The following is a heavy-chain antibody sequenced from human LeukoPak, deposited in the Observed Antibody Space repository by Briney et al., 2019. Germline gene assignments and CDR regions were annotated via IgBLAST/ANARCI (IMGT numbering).Heavy chain of an antibody. V-gene: IGHV3-23*01. Sequence: GASLRLSCAASAFTFSSYAMSWVRQAPGKGLEWVSAISGSGGSTYYADSVKGRFTISRDNSKNTLYLQMNSLRAEDTAVYYCAKDPDSVVVVAATWDYWGQGTLVTVSS. CDR2: ISGSGGST. CDR1: AFTFSSYA. D-gene: IGHD2-15*01. CDR3: AKDPDSVVVVAATWDY. J-gene: IGHJ4*02.